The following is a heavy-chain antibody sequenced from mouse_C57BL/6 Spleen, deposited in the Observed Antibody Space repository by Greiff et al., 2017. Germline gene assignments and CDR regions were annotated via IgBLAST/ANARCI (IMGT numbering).Heavy chain of an antibody. Sequence: VQLEQPGAELVKPGASVKVSCKASGYTFTSYWMHWVKQRPGQGLEWIGRIHPSDSDTNYNQKFKGQATLTVDKDTSTAYMQLSSLTSEDAAVDNYAIACDFGSSWYMDDWGQGASVTVSS. CDR1: GYTFTSYW. CDR3: AIACDFGSSWYMDD. J-gene: IGHJ4*01. CDR2: IHPSDSDT. V-gene: IGHV1-74*01. D-gene: IGHD1-1*01.